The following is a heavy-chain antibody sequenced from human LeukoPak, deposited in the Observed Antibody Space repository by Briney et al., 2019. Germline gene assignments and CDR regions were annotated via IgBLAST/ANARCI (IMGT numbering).Heavy chain of an antibody. CDR3: ARDRGHTAIDY. CDR2: INSDGSTT. J-gene: IGHJ4*02. V-gene: IGHV3-74*01. D-gene: IGHD5-18*01. Sequence: GGSLRLSCAASGFTFSSYWMHWVRQAPGKGLAWVSRINSDGSTTSYADSVKGRFTISRDNAKNTLYLQMNSLRAEDTAVYYCARDRGHTAIDYWGQGTLVTVSS. CDR1: GFTFSSYW.